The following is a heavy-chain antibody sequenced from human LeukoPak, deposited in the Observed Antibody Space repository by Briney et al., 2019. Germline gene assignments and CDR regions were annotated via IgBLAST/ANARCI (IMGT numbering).Heavy chain of an antibody. V-gene: IGHV3-64D*09. CDR3: VKDRAVTGPFDY. CDR1: GFTFSSYA. CDR2: ISSQGGST. Sequence: PGGSLRLSCSASGFTFSSYAMHWARQAPGKGLEYVSAISSQGGSTYYADSVKGRFTISRDNSENTLYLQMSSLRPEDTAIYYCVKDRAVTGPFDYWGQGTLVTVSS. J-gene: IGHJ4*02. D-gene: IGHD6-19*01.